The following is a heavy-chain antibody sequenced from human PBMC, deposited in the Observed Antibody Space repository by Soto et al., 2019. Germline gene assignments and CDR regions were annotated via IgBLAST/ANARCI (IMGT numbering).Heavy chain of an antibody. Sequence: ASVKVSCKTSGYTFTTYTMQWVRQAPGQGLEWMGWINAGSGGTRYSQKFQDRVIITRDTSASIAYMEVSSLRYEDTAVYYCVREAGGEFDYWGQGTPVTVSS. CDR3: VREAGGEFDY. J-gene: IGHJ4*02. D-gene: IGHD2-21*01. CDR1: GYTFTTYT. CDR2: INAGSGGT. V-gene: IGHV1-3*01.